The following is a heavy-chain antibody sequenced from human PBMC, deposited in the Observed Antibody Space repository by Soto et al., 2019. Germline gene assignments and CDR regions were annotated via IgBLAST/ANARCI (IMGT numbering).Heavy chain of an antibody. CDR1: GYTFTSYG. V-gene: IGHV1-18*01. CDR3: ARETNFWSGYYYYYYGMDV. CDR2: ISAYNGNT. J-gene: IGHJ6*02. Sequence: QVQLVQSGAEVKKPGASVKVSCKASGYTFTSYGISWVRQAPGQGLEWMGWISAYNGNTNYAQKLQGRVTMTTDTSTSTAYMELRSLRSDDPAVYYCARETNFWSGYYYYYYGMDVWGQGTTVTVSS. D-gene: IGHD3-3*01.